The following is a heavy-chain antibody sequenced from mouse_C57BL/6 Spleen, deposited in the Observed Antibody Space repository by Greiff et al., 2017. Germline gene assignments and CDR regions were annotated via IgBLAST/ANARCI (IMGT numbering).Heavy chain of an antibody. V-gene: IGHV5-12*01. D-gene: IGHD2-5*01. CDR3: ARPSYYSNKGFAY. CDR1: GFTFSDYY. Sequence: EVKVVESGGGLVQPGGSLKLSCAASGFTFSDYYMYWVRQTPEKRLEWVAYISNGGGSTYYPDTVKGRFTISRDNAKNTLYLQMSRLKSEDTAMYYCARPSYYSNKGFAYWGQGTLVTVSA. CDR2: ISNGGGST. J-gene: IGHJ3*01.